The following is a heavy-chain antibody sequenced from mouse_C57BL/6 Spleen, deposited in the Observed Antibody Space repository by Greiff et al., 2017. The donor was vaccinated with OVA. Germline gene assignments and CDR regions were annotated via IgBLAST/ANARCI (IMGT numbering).Heavy chain of an antibody. J-gene: IGHJ3*01. V-gene: IGHV1-22*01. CDR1: GYTFTDYN. CDR3: ARGIYYPAWFAY. CDR2: INPNNGGT. D-gene: IGHD2-1*01. Sequence: VQLQQSGPELVKPGASVKMSCKASGYTFTDYNMHWVKQSHGKSLEWIGYINPNNGGTSYNQKFKGKATLTVNKSSSTAYMELRSLTSEDSAVYYCARGIYYPAWFAYWGQGTLVTVSA.